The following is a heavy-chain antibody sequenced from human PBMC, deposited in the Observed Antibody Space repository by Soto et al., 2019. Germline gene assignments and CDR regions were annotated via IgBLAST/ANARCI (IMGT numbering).Heavy chain of an antibody. J-gene: IGHJ5*02. V-gene: IGHV1-24*01. Sequence: GASVKVSCKVSGYSLTELSIHWVRQAPGEGLEWMGGYDLEKGETIYAQKFQGRVTMTEDSPAGTPYMQLRSLRSEDTAMYYCALEVGRSNQFDLWGQGTMVTVSS. CDR2: YDLEKGET. CDR1: GYSLTELS. D-gene: IGHD6-13*01. CDR3: ALEVGRSNQFDL.